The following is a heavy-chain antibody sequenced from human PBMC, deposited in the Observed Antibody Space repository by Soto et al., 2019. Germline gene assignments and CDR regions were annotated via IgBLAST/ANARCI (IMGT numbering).Heavy chain of an antibody. Sequence: GGSLRLSCAASGFTFSSYWMHWVRQAPGKGLVWVSRINSDGSSTSYADSVKGRFTISRDNAKNTLYLQMNSLRAEDTAVYYCARDYDFWSGYYHDAFDSWGQGTMVTVAS. CDR2: INSDGSST. J-gene: IGHJ3*02. CDR1: GFTFSSYW. V-gene: IGHV3-74*01. D-gene: IGHD3-3*01. CDR3: ARDYDFWSGYYHDAFDS.